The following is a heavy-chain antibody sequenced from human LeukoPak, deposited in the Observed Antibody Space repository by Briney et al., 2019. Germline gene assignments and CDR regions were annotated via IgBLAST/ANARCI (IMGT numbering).Heavy chain of an antibody. CDR2: IWYDGSNK. D-gene: IGHD5-18*01. CDR1: GFTFSSYG. CDR3: ARDKGYNYGYSMDY. Sequence: GGSLRLSCAAAGFTFSSYGMHWVRQAPGKGLEWVAVIWYDGSNKYYADSVKGRFTISRDNSKNTLYLQMNSLRAEDTAVYYCARDKGYNYGYSMDYWGQGTLVTVSS. J-gene: IGHJ4*02. V-gene: IGHV3-33*01.